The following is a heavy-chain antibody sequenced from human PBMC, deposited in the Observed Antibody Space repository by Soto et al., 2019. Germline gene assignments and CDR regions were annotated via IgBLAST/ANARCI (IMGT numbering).Heavy chain of an antibody. V-gene: IGHV1-69*01. D-gene: IGHD6-19*01. Sequence: QVPLVQSGAEVKKPGSSVKVSCKASGGTFSSYAISWVRQAPGQGLEWMGGIIPIFGTANYAQKFQGRVTITADESTSTAYMELSSLRSEDTAVYYCARLRPYSSGWYEGYFDYWGQGTLVTVSS. CDR3: ARLRPYSSGWYEGYFDY. J-gene: IGHJ4*02. CDR2: IIPIFGTA. CDR1: GGTFSSYA.